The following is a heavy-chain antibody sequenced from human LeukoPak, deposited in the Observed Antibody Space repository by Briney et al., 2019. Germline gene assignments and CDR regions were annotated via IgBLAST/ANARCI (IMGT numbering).Heavy chain of an antibody. J-gene: IGHJ5*02. CDR3: ARAAVGVNWFDP. D-gene: IGHD3-10*01. CDR1: GGSISSYY. CDR2: IYYSGST. Sequence: SETLSLTCTVSGGSISSYYWSWIRQPPGKGLEWIGYIYYSGSTNYNPSLKSRVTISVDKSKNQFSLKLSSVTAADTAVYYCARAAVGVNWFDPWGQGTLVTVSS. V-gene: IGHV4-59*12.